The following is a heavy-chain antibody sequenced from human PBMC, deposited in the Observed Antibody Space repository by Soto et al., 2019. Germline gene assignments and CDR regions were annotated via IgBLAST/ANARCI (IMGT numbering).Heavy chain of an antibody. CDR2: ISSSSSYI. V-gene: IGHV3-21*01. CDR1: GFTFSSYS. D-gene: IGHD6-19*01. CDR3: AREGDSSGWPKPHRYAFDI. J-gene: IGHJ3*02. Sequence: GGSLRLSCAASGFTFSSYSMNWVRQAPGKGLEWVSSISSSSSYIYYADSVKGRFTISRDNAKNSLYLQMNSLRAEDTAVYYCAREGDSSGWPKPHRYAFDIWGQGTMVTVSS.